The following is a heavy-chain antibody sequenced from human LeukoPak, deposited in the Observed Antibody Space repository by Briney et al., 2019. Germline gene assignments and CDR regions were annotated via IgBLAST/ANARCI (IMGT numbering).Heavy chain of an antibody. J-gene: IGHJ3*02. Sequence: PGGSLRLSCAASGFTFSSYGMHWVRQAPGKGLEWVAVIWYDGSNKYYADSVKGRFTISRDNSKNTLYLQMNSLRAEDTAVYYCARGARVIHAFDIWGQGTMVTVPS. D-gene: IGHD3-16*02. CDR3: ARGARVIHAFDI. CDR2: IWYDGSNK. CDR1: GFTFSSYG. V-gene: IGHV3-33*01.